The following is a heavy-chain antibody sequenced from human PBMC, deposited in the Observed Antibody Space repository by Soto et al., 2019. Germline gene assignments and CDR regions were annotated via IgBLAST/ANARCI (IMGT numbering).Heavy chain of an antibody. CDR1: GFNFSTYG. D-gene: IGHD1-26*01. Sequence: GGSLRLSCAGSGFNFSTYGMHWARQAPGKGLEWVAVISYDGGNKYYADSVKGRFTISRDNSKNTLDLQMNSLRAEDTAVCYCARGLWDSPSFIFDSWGQGKLVTVSS. CDR2: ISYDGGNK. CDR3: ARGLWDSPSFIFDS. J-gene: IGHJ4*02. V-gene: IGHV3-30*03.